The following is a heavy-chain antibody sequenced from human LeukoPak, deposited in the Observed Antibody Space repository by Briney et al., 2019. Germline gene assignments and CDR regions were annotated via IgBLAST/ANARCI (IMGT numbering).Heavy chain of an antibody. D-gene: IGHD4-17*01. J-gene: IGHJ4*02. V-gene: IGHV3-30*02. CDR1: GFTFSSYG. CDR3: AKSATVWGGYFDY. CDR2: TRYDGSNK. Sequence: GGSLRLSCAASGFTFSSYGMHWVRQAPGKGLEWVAFTRYDGSNKYYADSVKGRFTISRDNSKNTLYLQMNSLRAEDTAVYYCAKSATVWGGYFDYWGQGTLVTVPS.